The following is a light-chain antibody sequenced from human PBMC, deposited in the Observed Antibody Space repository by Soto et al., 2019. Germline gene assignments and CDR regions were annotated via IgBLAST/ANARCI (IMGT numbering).Light chain of an antibody. V-gene: IGKV3-15*01. CDR1: QSVSNN. J-gene: IGKJ1*01. Sequence: ETVLTQSPATLSVSPGESATLSCRAGQSVSNNLAWYQQKPGQAPRLLIYGASSRATGIPATFSGSGSETQFTLTISSLQSEDFAVYYCQQYYNWPRTFGQRTKVDIK. CDR2: GAS. CDR3: QQYYNWPRT.